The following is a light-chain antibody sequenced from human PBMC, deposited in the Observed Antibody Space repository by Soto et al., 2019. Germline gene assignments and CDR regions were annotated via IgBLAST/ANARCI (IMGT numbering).Light chain of an antibody. J-gene: IGKJ3*01. Sequence: DIQMTQSPSSLSASVGDRVTITYRASQSISSHLNWYQQKPGKAPQLLIYEASSLQGGVPSRFSGSGSGTDFTLTISRLQADDFAIYYCQQRYSMPLTFGPGTRVDIK. CDR2: EAS. V-gene: IGKV1-39*01. CDR3: QQRYSMPLT. CDR1: QSISSH.